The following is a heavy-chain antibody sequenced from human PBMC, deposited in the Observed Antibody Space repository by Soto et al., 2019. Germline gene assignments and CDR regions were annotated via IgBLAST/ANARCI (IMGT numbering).Heavy chain of an antibody. D-gene: IGHD3-10*01. CDR3: ARDQTMRPIGSGIDY. CDR1: GYTFTSYY. Sequence: QVQLVQSGAEVKKPGASVKVSCKASGYTFTSYYMHWVRQAPGQGLEWMGIINPSGGSTSYAQKFQGRVTMTRDTSTSTVYMELSSLRSEDTAVYYCARDQTMRPIGSGIDYWGQGTLVTVSS. CDR2: INPSGGST. V-gene: IGHV1-46*01. J-gene: IGHJ4*02.